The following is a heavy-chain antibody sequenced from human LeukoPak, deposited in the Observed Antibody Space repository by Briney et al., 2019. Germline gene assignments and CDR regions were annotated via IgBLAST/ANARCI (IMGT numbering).Heavy chain of an antibody. Sequence: KSGESLKISCKGSGYSFTSYWIGWVRQMPGKGLEWMGIIYPGDSDTRYSPSFQGQVTISADKSISTAYLQWSSLKASDTAMYYCARRAYSGSYYTHLDYWGQGTLVTVSS. CDR2: IYPGDSDT. J-gene: IGHJ4*02. D-gene: IGHD1-26*01. V-gene: IGHV5-51*03. CDR1: GYSFTSYW. CDR3: ARRAYSGSYYTHLDY.